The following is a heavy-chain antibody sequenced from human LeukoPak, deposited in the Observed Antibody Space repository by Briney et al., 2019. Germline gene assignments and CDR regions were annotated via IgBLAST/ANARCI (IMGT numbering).Heavy chain of an antibody. D-gene: IGHD5-12*01. J-gene: IGHJ5*02. CDR1: GDSISDFY. CDR3: ARVFLVAVTSNWFDP. CDR2: ISSSGNS. V-gene: IGHV4-59*01. Sequence: KTSETLSLTCTVSGDSISDFYWTWIRQTPGKGLEWIGFISSSGNSNYSPSLESRVSFSLDTSKSQFSLSLKSVTAADTAVYYCARVFLVAVTSNWFDPWGQGILVTVSS.